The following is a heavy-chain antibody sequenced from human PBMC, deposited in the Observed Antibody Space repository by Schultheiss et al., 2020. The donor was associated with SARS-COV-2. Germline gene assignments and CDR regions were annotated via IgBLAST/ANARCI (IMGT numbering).Heavy chain of an antibody. J-gene: IGHJ4*02. CDR1: GFSLSTSGVG. CDR3: AHIRRQQLVSLGYYFDY. Sequence: SGPTLVKPTQTLTLTCTFSGFSLSTSGVGVGWIRQPPGKALEWLALIYWNDDKRYSPSLKSRLTITKDTSKNQVVLTMTNMDPVDTATYYCAHIRRQQLVSLGYYFDYWGQGTLVTVSS. CDR2: IYWNDDK. D-gene: IGHD6-13*01. V-gene: IGHV2-5*01.